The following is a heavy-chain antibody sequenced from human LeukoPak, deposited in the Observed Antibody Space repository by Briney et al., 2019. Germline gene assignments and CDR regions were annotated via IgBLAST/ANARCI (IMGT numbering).Heavy chain of an antibody. V-gene: IGHV3-15*01. CDR3: TRGGYYGDFDY. Sequence: PGGSLRLSCAASGFTFRNPWMNCVRQAPGKGLEWVGRIKSKTDGGTTDYTAPVKGRFTISRDDSKNTLYLQMNSLKTEDTAVYYCTRGGYYGDFDYWGQGTLVTVSS. CDR2: IKSKTDGGTT. CDR1: GFTFRNPW. D-gene: IGHD1-26*01. J-gene: IGHJ4*02.